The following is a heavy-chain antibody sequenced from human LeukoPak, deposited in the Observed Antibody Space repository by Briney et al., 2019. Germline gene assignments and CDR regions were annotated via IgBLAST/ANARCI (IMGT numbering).Heavy chain of an antibody. D-gene: IGHD3-3*01. CDR2: IIPIFGTA. V-gene: IGHV1-69*13. CDR3: ARDGRYYDFWSGYSSRWYYYYMDV. Sequence: GASVKVSCKASGGTFSSYAISWVRQAPGQGLEWMGGIIPIFGTANYAQKFQGRVTITADESTSTAYMELSSLRSEDTAVYYCARDGRYYDFWSGYSSRWYYYYMDVWGKGTTVTVSS. J-gene: IGHJ6*03. CDR1: GGTFSSYA.